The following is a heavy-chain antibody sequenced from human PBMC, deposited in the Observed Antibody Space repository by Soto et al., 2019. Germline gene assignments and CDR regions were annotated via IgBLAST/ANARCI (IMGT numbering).Heavy chain of an antibody. V-gene: IGHV3-30*18. CDR2: ISYDGSNK. Sequence: VQLLESGGGLVQPGGSLRLSCAASGFTFSSYGMHWVRQAPGKGLEWVAVISYDGSNKYYADSVKGRFTISRDNSKNTLYLQMNSLRAEDTAVYYCAKDLADSSGYYYNGAFDIWGQGTMVTVSS. CDR3: AKDLADSSGYYYNGAFDI. J-gene: IGHJ3*02. D-gene: IGHD3-22*01. CDR1: GFTFSSYG.